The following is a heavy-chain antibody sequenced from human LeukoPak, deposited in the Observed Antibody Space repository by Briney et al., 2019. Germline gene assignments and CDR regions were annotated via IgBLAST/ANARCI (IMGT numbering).Heavy chain of an antibody. CDR1: GYTFSSYS. J-gene: IGHJ4*02. Sequence: ASVKVSCKASGYTFSSYSISWVRQAPGQGLEWMGWISAYNGNTIYAQKVKGRVTMTTDTSTSTAYMELRSLKSDDTAVYYCARVPTTVTTVYFDYWGQGTLVTVSS. CDR3: ARVPTTVTTVYFDY. D-gene: IGHD4-17*01. V-gene: IGHV1-18*01. CDR2: ISAYNGNT.